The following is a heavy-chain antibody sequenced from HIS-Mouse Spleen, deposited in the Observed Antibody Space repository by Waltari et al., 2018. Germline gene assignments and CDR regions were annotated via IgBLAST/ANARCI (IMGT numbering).Heavy chain of an antibody. CDR1: GGSISSYY. V-gene: IGHV4-59*01. CDR3: ARASRDLLLPRYFDL. CDR2: YYREST. J-gene: IGHJ2*01. Sequence: QVQLQESGPGLVKPSETLSLTCTVSGGSISSYYWSWIRQPPGKGLAWIGYYRESTNSNPSLKSRVTISVDTSKNQFSLKLSSVTAADTAVYYCARASRDLLLPRYFDLWGRGTLVTVSS.